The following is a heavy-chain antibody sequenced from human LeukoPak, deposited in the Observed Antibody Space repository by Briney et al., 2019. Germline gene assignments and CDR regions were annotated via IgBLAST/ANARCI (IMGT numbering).Heavy chain of an antibody. V-gene: IGHV3-30*02. CDR3: AKDGDLWSGETYYFDY. Sequence: GGSLRLSCAASGFTFSSYGMHWVRQAPGKGLEWVAFIRYDGSNKYYADSVKGRFTISRDNSKNTLYLQMNSPRAEDTAVYYCAKDGDLWSGETYYFDYWGQGTLVTVSS. CDR2: IRYDGSNK. J-gene: IGHJ4*02. D-gene: IGHD3-3*01. CDR1: GFTFSSYG.